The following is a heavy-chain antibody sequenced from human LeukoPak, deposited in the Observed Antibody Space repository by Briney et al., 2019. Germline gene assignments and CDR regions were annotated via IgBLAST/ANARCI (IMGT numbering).Heavy chain of an antibody. Sequence: GGSLRLSCAASGFIFSSHWMSWVRQAPEKGLEWVANIRQDGGVKKYVDSVKGRFTISRDNARNLVYLQMDNLRAEDTAIYYCAREGDYIFDCWGQGTLVTVSS. CDR2: IRQDGGVK. V-gene: IGHV3-7*01. J-gene: IGHJ4*02. CDR1: GFIFSSHW. CDR3: AREGDYIFDC. D-gene: IGHD3-3*01.